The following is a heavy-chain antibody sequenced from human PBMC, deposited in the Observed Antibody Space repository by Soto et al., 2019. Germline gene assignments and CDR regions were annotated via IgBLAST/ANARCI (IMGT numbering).Heavy chain of an antibody. D-gene: IGHD5-12*01. Sequence: QVQLVESGGGVVQPGRSLRLTCAASGFSFSNYGMHWFRQAPGKGPEWVAVIWPDGNTERYSDSVKDRFTISRDNSKNTLYLQMNALRVEDTAMYYCARAGIVATTQPGWFDPWGQGTLVIVSS. CDR2: IWPDGNTE. CDR3: ARAGIVATTQPGWFDP. CDR1: GFSFSNYG. V-gene: IGHV3-33*01. J-gene: IGHJ5*02.